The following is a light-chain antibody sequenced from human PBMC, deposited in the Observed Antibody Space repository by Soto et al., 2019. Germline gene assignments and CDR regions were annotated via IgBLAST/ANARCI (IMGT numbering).Light chain of an antibody. CDR2: DAS. J-gene: IGKJ3*01. CDR3: LQRSNWPPIFT. CDR1: QSVSSY. V-gene: IGKV3-11*01. Sequence: EIVLTQSPATLSLSPGERATLSCRASQSVSSYLAWYQQKPGQAPRLLIYDASNRATGIPARFRGSGSGTDFTLTISSLEREDFAVYYCLQRSNWPPIFTFGPGTKVDIK.